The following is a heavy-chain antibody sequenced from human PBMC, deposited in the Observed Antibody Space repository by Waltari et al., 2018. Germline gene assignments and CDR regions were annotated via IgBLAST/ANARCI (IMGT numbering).Heavy chain of an antibody. D-gene: IGHD6-13*01. CDR3: AREKYSSSTTYYYGMDV. J-gene: IGHJ6*02. V-gene: IGHV3-48*01. Sequence: EVQLVESGGGLVQPGGSLRLSCAASGFTFSSYSMNWVRQAPGKGLEWVSYISSSSSTIYYADSVKGRFTISRDNAKNSLYLQMNSLRAEDTAVYYCAREKYSSSTTYYYGMDVWGQGTTVTVSS. CDR1: GFTFSSYS. CDR2: ISSSSSTI.